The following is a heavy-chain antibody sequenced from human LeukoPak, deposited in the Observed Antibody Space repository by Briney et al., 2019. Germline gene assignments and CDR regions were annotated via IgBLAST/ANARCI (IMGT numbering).Heavy chain of an antibody. V-gene: IGHV1-69*06. Sequence: SVKVSCKTSGGTFSRNAISWVRQAPGQGLEWMGGIIPVFGTPNYAQKFQGRVTISAGKSTSTVYMELSSLRSEDTAMYYCARSGSGSYCFYWFDPWGQGTLVTVSS. CDR3: ARSGSGSYCFYWFDP. J-gene: IGHJ5*02. CDR2: IIPVFGTP. D-gene: IGHD3-10*01. CDR1: GGTFSRNA.